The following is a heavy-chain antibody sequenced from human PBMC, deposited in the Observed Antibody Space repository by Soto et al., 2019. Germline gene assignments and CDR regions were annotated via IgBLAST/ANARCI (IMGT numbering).Heavy chain of an antibody. CDR2: IKSKTDGGTT. CDR3: TTVVVVVAATDYNYYMDV. J-gene: IGHJ6*03. Sequence: EVQLVESGGGLVKPGGSLRLSCAASGFTFSNAWMSWVRQAPGKGLEWVGRIKSKTDGGTTDYAAPVKGRFTISRDDSKNTLYLQMNSLKTEDTAVYYCTTVVVVVAATDYNYYMDVWGKGTTVTVSS. V-gene: IGHV3-15*01. CDR1: GFTFSNAW. D-gene: IGHD2-15*01.